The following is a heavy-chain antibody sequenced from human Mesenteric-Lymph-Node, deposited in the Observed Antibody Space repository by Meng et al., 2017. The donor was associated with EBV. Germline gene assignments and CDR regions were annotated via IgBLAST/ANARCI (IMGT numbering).Heavy chain of an antibody. V-gene: IGHV4-4*02. CDR1: GGSIRSSNW. J-gene: IGHJ4*02. D-gene: IGHD4-17*01. Sequence: GQRQESGPGLVKPSGTLSLTCAVSGGSIRSSNWWSWVRQPPGKGLEWIGEIYHSGRTSYNPSLKSRVSLSVEKSKNHFSLNLSSVTAADTAVYYCARVTVTGGYYFDYWGQGSLVTVFS. CDR3: ARVTVTGGYYFDY. CDR2: IYHSGRT.